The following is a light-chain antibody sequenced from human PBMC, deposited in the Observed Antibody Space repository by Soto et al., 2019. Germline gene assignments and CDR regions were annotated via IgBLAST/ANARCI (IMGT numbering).Light chain of an antibody. J-gene: IGKJ4*01. CDR2: DAS. V-gene: IGKV1-13*02. Sequence: AIQLTQSPSSLSASVGDRVTITCRASQGITTALAWYQQKPGKAPDLLIFDASTFQSGVPSRFSGSGSGTDFTLTISSLQPEDFAHYYCQQFSSKPLTFGGGTKVQIK. CDR1: QGITTA. CDR3: QQFSSKPLT.